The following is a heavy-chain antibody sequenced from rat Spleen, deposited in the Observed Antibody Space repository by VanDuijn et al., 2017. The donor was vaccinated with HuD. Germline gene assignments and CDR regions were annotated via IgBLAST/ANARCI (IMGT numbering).Heavy chain of an antibody. CDR2: ISYDGGNT. Sequence: EVQLVESGGGLVQPGRSLKLSCVASGFTFNNYWMTWIRQAPGKGLEWVASISYDGGNTYYRDSVKGRFTISRDNAKSTLYLQMDSLRSEDTATYYCARRARYFDYWGQGVMVTVSS. V-gene: IGHV5-31*01. CDR1: GFTFNNYW. J-gene: IGHJ2*01. CDR3: ARRARYFDY.